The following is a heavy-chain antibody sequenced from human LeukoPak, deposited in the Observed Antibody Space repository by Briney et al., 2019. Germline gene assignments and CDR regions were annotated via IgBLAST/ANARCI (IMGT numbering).Heavy chain of an antibody. CDR3: ATDTHSYGSLASGERDI. CDR2: ISAYNGNT. J-gene: IGHJ3*02. CDR1: GYTFNSYA. V-gene: IGHV1-18*01. Sequence: ASVKVSCKASGYTFNSYAISWVRQAPGQGLEWMGWISAYNGNTNYAQKLQGRVTMTTDTSTSTAYMELRSLRSEDTAVYYCATDTHSYGSLASGERDIWGQGTMVTVSS. D-gene: IGHD5-18*01.